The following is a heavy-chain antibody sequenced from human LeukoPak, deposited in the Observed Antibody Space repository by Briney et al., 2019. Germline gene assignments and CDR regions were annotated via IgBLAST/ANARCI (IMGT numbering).Heavy chain of an antibody. J-gene: IGHJ4*02. CDR2: VHYTGST. Sequence: SETLSLTCTVSGGSTSSYYWSWIRQPPGKGLEWIGYVHYTGSTNSNPSLKSRVTISVAASKNQFSLKLSSVTAADTAVYYCARVLIAAASNYFDYWGQGSLVTVSS. V-gene: IGHV4-59*01. CDR3: ARVLIAAASNYFDY. CDR1: GGSTSSYY. D-gene: IGHD6-13*01.